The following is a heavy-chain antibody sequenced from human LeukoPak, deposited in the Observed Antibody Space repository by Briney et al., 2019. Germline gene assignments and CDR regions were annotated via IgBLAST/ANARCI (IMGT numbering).Heavy chain of an antibody. CDR2: ISSSSSYI. V-gene: IGHV3-21*01. CDR1: GFTFSSYS. J-gene: IGHJ4*02. Sequence: GGSLRLSCAASGFTFSSYSMNWVRQAPGKGLEWVSSISSSSSYIYYADSVKGRFTISRDNAKNSLYLQMNSLRAEDTAVYYCARCQQWLDLIDYWGQGTLVTVSS. D-gene: IGHD6-19*01. CDR3: ARCQQWLDLIDY.